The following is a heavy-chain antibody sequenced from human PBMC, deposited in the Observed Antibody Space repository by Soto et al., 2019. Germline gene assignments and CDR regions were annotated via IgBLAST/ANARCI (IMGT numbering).Heavy chain of an antibody. J-gene: IGHJ6*03. Sequence: QVQLVESGGGLVKPGGSLRLSCVASGFTLSDYYMSWIRQAPGKGLEWVSYISSSGTIDNYADSVKVRFTISRDNAKNSLFLQMNGLRAEDTAVYYCARRTMGNYYYMDVWGKGTTVTVSS. CDR3: ARRTMGNYYYMDV. D-gene: IGHD3-10*01. CDR2: ISSSGTID. CDR1: GFTLSDYY. V-gene: IGHV3-11*01.